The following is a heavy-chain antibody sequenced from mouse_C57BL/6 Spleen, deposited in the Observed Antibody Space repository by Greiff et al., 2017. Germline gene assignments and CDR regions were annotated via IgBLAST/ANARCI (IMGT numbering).Heavy chain of an antibody. CDR3: ATIYYGNYVLDY. V-gene: IGHV1-7*01. CDR1: GYTFTSYW. CDR2: INPSSGYT. Sequence: QVQLQQSGAELAKPGASVKLSCKASGYTFTSYWMHWVKQRPGQGLEWIGYINPSSGYTKYNQKFKDKATLTADKSSSTAYMQLSSLTYEDSAIYYCATIYYGNYVLDYWGQGTTRTVSS. J-gene: IGHJ2*01. D-gene: IGHD2-1*01.